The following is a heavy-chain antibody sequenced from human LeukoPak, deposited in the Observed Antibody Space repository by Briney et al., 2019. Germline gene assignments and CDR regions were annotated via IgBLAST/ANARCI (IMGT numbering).Heavy chain of an antibody. CDR1: GFTVSSNY. Sequence: PGGSLRLSCAAPGFTVSSNYMSWVRQAPGKGLEWVSVIYSGGSTYYADSVKGRFTISRDNSKNTLYLQMNSLRAEDTAVYYCASDNPDSGYDYSGFDYWGQGTLVTVSS. CDR2: IYSGGST. V-gene: IGHV3-53*01. CDR3: ASDNPDSGYDYSGFDY. J-gene: IGHJ4*02. D-gene: IGHD5-12*01.